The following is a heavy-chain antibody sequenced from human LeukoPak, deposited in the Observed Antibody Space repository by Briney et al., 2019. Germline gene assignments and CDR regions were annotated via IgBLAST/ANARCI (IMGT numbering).Heavy chain of an antibody. Sequence: ASVKVCCKASGYTFTGYYMHWVRQAPGQGLEWMGWINPNSGGTNYAQKFQGRVTMTRDTSNSTAYMELSRLRSDDTAVYYCAALGYCSGGSCPRRHFDYWGQGTLVTVSS. D-gene: IGHD2-15*01. CDR2: INPNSGGT. V-gene: IGHV1-2*02. CDR3: AALGYCSGGSCPRRHFDY. CDR1: GYTFTGYY. J-gene: IGHJ4*02.